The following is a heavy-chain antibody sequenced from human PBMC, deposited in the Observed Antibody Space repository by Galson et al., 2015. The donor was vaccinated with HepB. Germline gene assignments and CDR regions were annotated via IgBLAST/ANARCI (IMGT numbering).Heavy chain of an antibody. Sequence: PLRLSCAASGFTFSSYAIMWVRQAPGKGLEWVSGMSDNGDNTFYADSVKGRFTISRDISKNTVYLQMNSLRVEDTAVYYCATRSGASGWYSYFQHWGQGTLVTVSS. V-gene: IGHV3-23*01. CDR2: MSDNGDNT. J-gene: IGHJ1*01. CDR3: ATRSGASGWYSYFQH. D-gene: IGHD6-19*01. CDR1: GFTFSSYA.